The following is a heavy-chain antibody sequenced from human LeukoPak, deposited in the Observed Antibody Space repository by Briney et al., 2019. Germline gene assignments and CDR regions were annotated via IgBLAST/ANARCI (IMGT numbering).Heavy chain of an antibody. D-gene: IGHD3-3*01. V-gene: IGHV1-2*02. CDR2: INPNSGDT. J-gene: IGHJ4*02. CDR3: ARDLGFNPIFGVVTHRGGDY. CDR1: GYSFTAHY. Sequence: ASVKVSCKASGYSFTAHYIHWLRQAPGHGLEWMGWINPNSGDTNFAQKFQGRVTVTGDTSINTAYMELSSLRSDDTAVYYCARDLGFNPIFGVVTHRGGDYWGQGTLVTVSS.